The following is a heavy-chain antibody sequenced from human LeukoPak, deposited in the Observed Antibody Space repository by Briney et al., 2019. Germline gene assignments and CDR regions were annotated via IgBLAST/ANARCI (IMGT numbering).Heavy chain of an antibody. CDR3: AGDKGYDKAFDI. CDR1: GFTFSSYS. CDR2: ISSSSSYI. J-gene: IGHJ3*02. V-gene: IGHV3-21*01. D-gene: IGHD2-15*01. Sequence: GGSLRLSCAASGFTFSSYSMNWVRQAPGKGLEWVSSISSSSSYIYYADSVKGRFTISRDNAKNSLYLQMNSLRAEDTAVYYCAGDKGYDKAFDIWGQGTMVTVSS.